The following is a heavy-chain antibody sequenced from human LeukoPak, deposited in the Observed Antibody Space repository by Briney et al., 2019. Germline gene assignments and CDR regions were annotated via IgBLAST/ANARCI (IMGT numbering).Heavy chain of an antibody. V-gene: IGHV3-33*01. J-gene: IGHJ4*02. D-gene: IGHD3-22*01. CDR3: ARGYSSGSRWLDY. CDR2: IWYDGSNK. Sequence: PGGSLRLSCAASGFTFSSYGVHWVRQAPGKGLEWVAVIWYDGSNKYYADSVKGRFTISRDNSKNTLYLQMNSLRAEDTAVYYCARGYSSGSRWLDYWGQGTLVTVSS. CDR1: GFTFSSYG.